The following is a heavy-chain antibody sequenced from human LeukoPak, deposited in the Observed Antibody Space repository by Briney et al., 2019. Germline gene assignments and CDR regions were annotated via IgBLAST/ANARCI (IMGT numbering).Heavy chain of an antibody. J-gene: IGHJ4*02. CDR1: GFTLSSYA. CDR2: ISGSGGST. CDR3: AKWNRPPHSSGWYRNFDY. V-gene: IGHV3-23*01. D-gene: IGHD6-19*01. Sequence: GGSLRLSCAASGFTLSSYAMSWVRQAPGKGLEWVSAISGSGGSTYYADSVKGRFTISRDNSKNTLYLQMNSLRAEDTAVYYCAKWNRPPHSSGWYRNFDYWGQGTLVTVSS.